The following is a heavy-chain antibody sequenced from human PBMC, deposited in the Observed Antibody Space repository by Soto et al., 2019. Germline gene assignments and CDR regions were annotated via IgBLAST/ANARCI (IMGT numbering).Heavy chain of an antibody. Sequence: ASVKVSCKASGGTFSSYAISWVRQAPGQGLEWMGGIIPIFGTANYAQKFQGRVTITADESTSTAYMELSSLRSEDTAVYYCARDNGYYDILTGYSPNYYYGMDVWGQGRLVTVSS. CDR1: GGTFSSYA. D-gene: IGHD3-9*01. CDR2: IIPIFGTA. V-gene: IGHV1-69*13. J-gene: IGHJ6*02. CDR3: ARDNGYYDILTGYSPNYYYGMDV.